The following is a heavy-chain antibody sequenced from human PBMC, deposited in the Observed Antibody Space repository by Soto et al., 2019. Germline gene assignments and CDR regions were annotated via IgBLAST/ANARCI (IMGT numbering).Heavy chain of an antibody. V-gene: IGHV4-31*03. J-gene: IGHJ5*02. CDR1: GGSISSGGYY. Sequence: QVQLQESGPGLVKPSQTLSLTCTVSGGSISSGGYYWGWIRQHPGKGLEWIGYIHYNPSLKSRVTRSGDTDKHQLDLNLSPLTGAEPAVYYCARGYSSCYLRNWFDPWGQGTLVTVSS. CDR2: IHY. D-gene: IGHD3-22*01. CDR3: ARGYSSCYLRNWFDP.